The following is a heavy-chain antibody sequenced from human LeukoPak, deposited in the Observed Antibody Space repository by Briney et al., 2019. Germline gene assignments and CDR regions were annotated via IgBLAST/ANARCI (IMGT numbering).Heavy chain of an antibody. D-gene: IGHD4-17*01. V-gene: IGHV3-21*01. CDR3: ARDQYGDYSVDY. CDR2: ISTSNSYI. CDR1: GFTFSTYT. J-gene: IGHJ4*02. Sequence: GGSLRLSCAASGFTFSTYTMNWVRQAPGKGLEWVSSISTSNSYIYYADSVKGRFTISRDNAKNSLYLQMNSLRAEDTAVYYCARDQYGDYSVDYWGQGTLVTVSS.